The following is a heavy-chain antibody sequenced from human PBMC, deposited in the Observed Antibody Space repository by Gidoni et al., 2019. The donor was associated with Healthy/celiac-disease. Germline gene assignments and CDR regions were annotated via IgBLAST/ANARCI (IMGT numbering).Heavy chain of an antibody. V-gene: IGHV3-48*02. CDR3: ARDRCSSTSCYRDYYYYMDV. Sequence: EVQLVESGGGLVQPGGSLRLSCAASGFTFSSYSMNWVRQAPGKGLEWVSYISSSSSTIYYADSVKGRFTISRDNAKNSLYLQMNSLRDEDTAVYYCARDRCSSTSCYRDYYYYMDVWGKGTTVTVSS. D-gene: IGHD2-2*01. CDR2: ISSSSSTI. J-gene: IGHJ6*03. CDR1: GFTFSSYS.